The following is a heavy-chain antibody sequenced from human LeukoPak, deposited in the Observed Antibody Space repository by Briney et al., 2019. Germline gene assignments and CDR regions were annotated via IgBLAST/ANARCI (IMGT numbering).Heavy chain of an antibody. V-gene: IGHV4-34*01. J-gene: IGHJ6*03. CDR3: ARGLSFAIWRYYYMDV. CDR2: INHSGST. Sequence: SETLSLTCAVYGGSFSGYYWSWIRQPPGKGLEWIGEINHSGSTNYNPSLKSRVTISVDTSKNQFSLKLSSVTAADTAVYYCARGLSFAIWRYYYMDVWGKGTTVTVSS. CDR1: GGSFSGYY. D-gene: IGHD3-16*01.